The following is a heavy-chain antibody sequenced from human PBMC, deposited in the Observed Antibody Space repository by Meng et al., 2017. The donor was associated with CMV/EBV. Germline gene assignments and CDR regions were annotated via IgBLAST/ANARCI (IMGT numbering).Heavy chain of an antibody. D-gene: IGHD2-2*01. CDR2: IKQDGSEK. CDR3: ARDSPGGCSSTSCYQRPHKGGYYYGMDV. CDR1: GFTLSSYW. V-gene: IGHV3-7*01. J-gene: IGHJ6*02. Sequence: GESLKISCAASGFTLSSYWMSWVRQAPGKGLEWVVNIKQDGSEKYYVDSVKGRFTISRDNAKNSLYLQMNSLRAEDTAVYYCARDSPGGCSSTSCYQRPHKGGYYYGMDVWGQGTTVTVSS.